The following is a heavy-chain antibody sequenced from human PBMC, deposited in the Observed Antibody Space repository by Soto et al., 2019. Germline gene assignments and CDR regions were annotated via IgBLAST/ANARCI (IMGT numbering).Heavy chain of an antibody. V-gene: IGHV4-31*03. CDR1: GASISSTSHY. CDR3: AKEYSTSFDY. CDR2: IYYSGST. J-gene: IGHJ4*02. Sequence: SETLSLTCSVSGASISSTSHYWNWIRQHPGKGLEWIGYIYYSGSTSYSPSLRSRVTISVDTSKNQFSLRLTSVTAADTAVYYCAKEYSTSFDYWGQGTPVTVSS. D-gene: IGHD6-6*01.